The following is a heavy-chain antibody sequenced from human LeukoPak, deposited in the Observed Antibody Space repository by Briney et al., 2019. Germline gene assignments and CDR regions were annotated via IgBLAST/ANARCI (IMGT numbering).Heavy chain of an antibody. J-gene: IGHJ4*02. D-gene: IGHD6-13*01. CDR3: AKDIAGVAAAFDY. CDR1: GFSVSASY. Sequence: GGSLRLSCAASGFSVSASYMSWVRQAPGKGLESVSVISNEGATYYADSVKGRFSISRDNSKNTVSLQMNSLRAEDTALYYCAKDIAGVAAAFDYWGQGTLVTVSS. V-gene: IGHV3-53*05. CDR2: ISNEGAT.